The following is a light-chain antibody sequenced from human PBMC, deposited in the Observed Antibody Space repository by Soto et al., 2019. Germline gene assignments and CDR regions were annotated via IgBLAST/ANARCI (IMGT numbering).Light chain of an antibody. Sequence: EIVMTQSPSTLPVSLADGATLSYRASQTVSSKLAWYQQKPGQAPRLLIYGASTRATGIPARFSGSGSGTEFTLIISSLQSEDSAVYYCQQYNSWLGTFGQGTKVDIK. CDR2: GAS. CDR1: QTVSSK. V-gene: IGKV3-15*01. CDR3: QQYNSWLGT. J-gene: IGKJ1*01.